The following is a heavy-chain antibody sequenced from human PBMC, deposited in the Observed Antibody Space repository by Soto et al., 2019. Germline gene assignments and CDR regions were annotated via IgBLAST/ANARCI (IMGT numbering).Heavy chain of an antibody. V-gene: IGHV4-39*01. Sequence: SETLSLTCTVSGGSISSSSFHWGWIRQPPGKGLEWIGSIYYSGSTYYSPSLKSRVTISVDTSKNQFSLKLSSVTAADTAVYYCARDDSSGYYNDYWGQGTLVTVSS. CDR1: GGSISSSSFH. D-gene: IGHD3-22*01. CDR3: ARDDSSGYYNDY. J-gene: IGHJ4*02. CDR2: IYYSGST.